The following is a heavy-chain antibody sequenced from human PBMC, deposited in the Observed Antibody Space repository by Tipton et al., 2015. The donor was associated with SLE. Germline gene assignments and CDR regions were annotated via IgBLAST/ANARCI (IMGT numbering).Heavy chain of an antibody. J-gene: IGHJ4*02. Sequence: SLRLSCAASGFTFSSYAMSWVRQAPGKGLGWVSVIYSGGSTYYADSVKGRFTISRDNSKNTLYLQMNSLRAEDTAVYYCSTLDGDDYWGQGTLVTVSS. V-gene: IGHV3-23*03. D-gene: IGHD7-27*01. CDR1: GFTFSSYA. CDR2: IYSGGST. CDR3: STLDGDDY.